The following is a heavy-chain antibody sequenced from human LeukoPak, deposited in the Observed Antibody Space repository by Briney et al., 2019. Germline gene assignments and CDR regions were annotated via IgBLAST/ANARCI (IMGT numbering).Heavy chain of an antibody. CDR1: GYTFTGYY. J-gene: IGHJ4*02. Sequence: ASMKVSCKASGYTFTGYYMHWVRQAPGQGLEWMGWINPNSGGTNYAQKFQGWVTMTRDTSISTAYMELSRLRSDDTAVYYCARAGGYYYDSSGYYPGLEPDYWGQGTLVTVSS. CDR2: INPNSGGT. D-gene: IGHD3-22*01. V-gene: IGHV1-2*04. CDR3: ARAGGYYYDSSGYYPGLEPDY.